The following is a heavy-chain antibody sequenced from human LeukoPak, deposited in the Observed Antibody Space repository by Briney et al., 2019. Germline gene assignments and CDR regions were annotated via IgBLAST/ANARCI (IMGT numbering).Heavy chain of an antibody. J-gene: IGHJ3*02. CDR2: INHSGST. V-gene: IGHV4-34*01. CDR3: AREAYFVNAFDI. CDR1: GGSFSGYY. D-gene: IGHD3-9*01. Sequence: SETLSLTCAVYGGSFSGYYWSWIRQPPGKGLEWIGEINHSGSTNYNPSLKSRVTISVDTSKNQFSLKLSSVTAADTAVYYCAREAYFVNAFDIWGQGTMVTVSS.